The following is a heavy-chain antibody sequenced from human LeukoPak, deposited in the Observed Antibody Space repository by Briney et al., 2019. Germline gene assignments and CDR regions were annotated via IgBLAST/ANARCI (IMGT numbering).Heavy chain of an antibody. V-gene: IGHV3-48*01. CDR3: ARDLSEVVRDV. Sequence: GGSLRLSCVASGFTFSSYSMNWVRQAPGKGLEWVSYITSTSSTIFYADSVKGRFTISRDNAKNSLSLQMNSLRADDTAVYYCARDLSEVVRDVWGQGTLVTVSS. CDR2: ITSTSSTI. CDR1: GFTFSSYS. D-gene: IGHD2-15*01. J-gene: IGHJ4*02.